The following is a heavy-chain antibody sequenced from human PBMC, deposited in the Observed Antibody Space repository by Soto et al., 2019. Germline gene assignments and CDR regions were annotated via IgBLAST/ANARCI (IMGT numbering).Heavy chain of an antibody. CDR1: GLTVSSNF. V-gene: IGHV3-66*01. J-gene: IGHJ4*02. D-gene: IGHD6-19*01. Sequence: GGSLRLSCAATGLTVSSNFMSWVRQAPGKGLEWVSIIYIGGDTYYTDSVKGRFTISRDDSENTVYLQMNNLRVEDTAVYFCASEVTVTGAFDFWGQGTLVTVSS. CDR3: ASEVTVTGAFDF. CDR2: IYIGGDT.